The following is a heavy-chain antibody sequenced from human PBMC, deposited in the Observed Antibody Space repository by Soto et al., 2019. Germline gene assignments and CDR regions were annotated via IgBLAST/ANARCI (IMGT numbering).Heavy chain of an antibody. CDR3: ARHVVVVPAAIQNYYYGMDV. V-gene: IGHV5-10-1*01. CDR2: IDPSDSYT. D-gene: IGHD2-2*02. CDR1: GYSFTSYW. Sequence: PGESLKISCKGSGYSFTSYWISWVRQMPGKGLEWMGRIDPSDSYTNYSPSFQGHVTISADKSISTAYPQWSSLKASDTAMYYCARHVVVVPAAIQNYYYGMDVWGQGTTVTVSS. J-gene: IGHJ6*02.